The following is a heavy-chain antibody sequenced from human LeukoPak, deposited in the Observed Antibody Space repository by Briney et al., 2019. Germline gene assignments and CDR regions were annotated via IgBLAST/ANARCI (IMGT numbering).Heavy chain of an antibody. CDR3: ARDKPWGGKTRPYYMDV. CDR2: IKQDGSEK. CDR1: GFIFSNYF. D-gene: IGHD3-10*01. Sequence: PGGSLRLSCAASGFIFSNYFMSWVRQAPGKGLEWVASIKQDGSEKDYVDSVKGRFTISRDNAQNSLYLQMNSLRAEDTAVYYCARDKPWGGKTRPYYMDVWGKGTTVTVSS. V-gene: IGHV3-7*01. J-gene: IGHJ6*03.